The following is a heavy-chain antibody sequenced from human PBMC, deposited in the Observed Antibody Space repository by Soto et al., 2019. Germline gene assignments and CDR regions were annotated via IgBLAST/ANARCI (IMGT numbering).Heavy chain of an antibody. J-gene: IGHJ4*02. D-gene: IGHD3-10*01. V-gene: IGHV3-30*18. CDR3: AKVRADYYYGSGPFDY. CDR1: GFTFSSYG. CDR2: ISSDGSNK. Sequence: QVQLVGSGGGVVQPGRSLRLSCAASGFTFSSYGMHWVRQAPGKGLEWVALISSDGSNKYYADSVKGRFTISRDNSKNTLYLRMNTLRAEDTAVYYCAKVRADYYYGSGPFDYWGQGTLVTVSS.